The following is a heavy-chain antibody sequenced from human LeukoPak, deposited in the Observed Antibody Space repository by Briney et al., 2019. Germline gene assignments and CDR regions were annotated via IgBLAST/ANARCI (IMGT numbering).Heavy chain of an antibody. CDR1: GGSISSGGYY. V-gene: IGHV4-31*03. Sequence: PSETLSLTCTVSGGSISSGGYYWSWIRQHPGKGLEWIGYIYYSGSTYYNPSLKSRVTISVDTSKNQFSLKLSSVTAADTAVYYCARAGDMITFGGVIEDTFDYWGQGTLVTVSS. J-gene: IGHJ4*02. CDR3: ARAGDMITFGGVIEDTFDY. CDR2: IYYSGST. D-gene: IGHD3-16*02.